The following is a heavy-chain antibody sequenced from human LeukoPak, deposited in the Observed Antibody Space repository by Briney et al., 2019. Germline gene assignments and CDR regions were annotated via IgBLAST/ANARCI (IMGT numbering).Heavy chain of an antibody. CDR1: GFTLSSYA. CDR2: ISGSGGST. Sequence: GGXXRPSCAASGFTLSSYAMSWVGQAPGKGLEWVSAISGSGGSTYYADSVKGGLTISRDNSKKRVYMQKNRLRAEDTAVYYCAKDVTDMIVVVTHDYWGQGTLVTVSS. CDR3: AKDVTDMIVVVTHDY. V-gene: IGHV3-23*01. J-gene: IGHJ4*02. D-gene: IGHD3-22*01.